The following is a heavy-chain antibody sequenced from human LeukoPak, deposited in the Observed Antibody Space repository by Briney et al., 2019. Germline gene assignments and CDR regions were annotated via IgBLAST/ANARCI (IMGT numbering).Heavy chain of an antibody. CDR2: IGGNGVTT. CDR1: GFTFSTYA. D-gene: IGHD4-23*01. V-gene: IGHV3-23*01. CDR3: AKALYGGNTV. J-gene: IGHJ4*02. Sequence: VQPGGSLTLSCAASGFTFSTYAMGWVRQAPGEGLRWVSSIGGNGVTTYYADSVKGRFTISRDNSKNTLYLQMNSLRAEDTALYYCAKALYGGNTVWGQGTLVTVSS.